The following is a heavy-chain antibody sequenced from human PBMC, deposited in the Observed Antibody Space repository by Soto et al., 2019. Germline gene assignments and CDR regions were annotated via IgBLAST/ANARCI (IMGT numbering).Heavy chain of an antibody. D-gene: IGHD1-26*01. Sequence: EVLLLESGGGLVQPGGSLRLSCEASGFSFSSFAMNWVRQAPGKGLEWVSAIGDSGASTYYADSVKGRFTISRDNSRNTLYLQLNHLRADDTAVYYWAKGVELDVWGNGTTVSVSS. CDR3: AKGVELDV. J-gene: IGHJ6*04. CDR2: IGDSGAST. V-gene: IGHV3-23*01. CDR1: GFSFSSFA.